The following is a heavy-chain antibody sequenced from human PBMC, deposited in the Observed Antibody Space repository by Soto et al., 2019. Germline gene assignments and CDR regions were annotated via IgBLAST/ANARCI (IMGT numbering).Heavy chain of an antibody. V-gene: IGHV4-31*03. Sequence: PSETLSLTCTVSGGSISSGGYYWSWIRQHPGKGLEWIGYIYYSGSTYYNPSLKSRVTISVDTSKNQFSLKLSSVTAADTAVYYCARGAHDFWSGYYTSWFDPWGQGTLVTVS. D-gene: IGHD3-3*01. CDR2: IYYSGST. J-gene: IGHJ5*02. CDR1: GGSISSGGYY. CDR3: ARGAHDFWSGYYTSWFDP.